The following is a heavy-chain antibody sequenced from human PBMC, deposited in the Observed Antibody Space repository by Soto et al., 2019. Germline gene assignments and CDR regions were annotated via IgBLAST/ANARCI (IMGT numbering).Heavy chain of an antibody. CDR2: ISYDGLDT. V-gene: IGHV3-30*03. J-gene: IGHJ5*02. CDR3: ATNTMTTAPYPWGAPA. D-gene: IGHD1-1*01. CDR1: GLSFRSLG. Sequence: QEYLVESGGGVVQPGKSLRLSCAASGLSFRSLGMHWVRQAPGKGLEWVALISYDGLDTYYADSLRGRVTISRDNSNDTLYMQINGLRRDDTGVYYCATNTMTTAPYPWGAPAWGQGTLITVSS.